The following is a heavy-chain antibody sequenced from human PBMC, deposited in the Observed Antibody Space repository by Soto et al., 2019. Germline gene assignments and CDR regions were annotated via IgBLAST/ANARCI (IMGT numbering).Heavy chain of an antibody. J-gene: IGHJ6*02. D-gene: IGHD4-17*01. CDR3: ARLGGVMTTVVPFFYYAMDV. CDR1: GYNFPPYW. V-gene: IGHV5-51*01. Sequence: GESLKFSCMGYGYNFPPYWIGWVRQLPGKGLEWMGIIYPGYSDTKYSPSFQGEVTISADKSLSTAYLQWSSLKASDTVMYYCARLGGVMTTVVPFFYYAMDVWGQGTTVTVSS. CDR2: IYPGYSDT.